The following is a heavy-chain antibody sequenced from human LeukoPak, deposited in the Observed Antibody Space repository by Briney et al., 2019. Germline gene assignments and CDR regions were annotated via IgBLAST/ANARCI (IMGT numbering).Heavy chain of an antibody. D-gene: IGHD3-10*01. CDR2: IWYDGSNK. CDR3: ARHLHYYGSGNYYYYSYAMDV. J-gene: IGHJ6*02. CDR1: GFTSSTYG. Sequence: GGSLRLSCTASGFTSSTYGMHWVRQAPGKGLEWVAVIWYDGSNKYYADSVKGRFTISRDNSRSTLYLQMNSLRADGTAVYYCARHLHYYGSGNYYYYSYAMDVWGQGATVTVSS. V-gene: IGHV3-33*01.